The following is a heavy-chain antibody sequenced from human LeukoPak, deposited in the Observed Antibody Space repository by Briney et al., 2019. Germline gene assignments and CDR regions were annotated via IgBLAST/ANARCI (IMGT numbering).Heavy chain of an antibody. D-gene: IGHD5-18*01. CDR2: ISGSGYIT. CDR3: AKDLTPEAMAPFFDS. CDR1: GFSFSNYA. Sequence: GGSLRLSCATSGFSFSNYAMSWVRQAPGKGLEWVSVISGSGYITYYADSVKGRFTVSRDSSKNTLYLQMNSLRAEDTAIYYCAKDLTPEAMAPFFDSWGQGTLVTVSS. V-gene: IGHV3-23*01. J-gene: IGHJ4*02.